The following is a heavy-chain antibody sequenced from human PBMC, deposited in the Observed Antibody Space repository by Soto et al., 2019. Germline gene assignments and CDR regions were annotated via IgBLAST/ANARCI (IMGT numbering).Heavy chain of an antibody. CDR3: STVRTF. CDR2: NKLKTNGGTT. V-gene: IGHV3-15*01. D-gene: IGHD3-10*01. Sequence: PGGSLRLSCAVSGFTFSGTYMNWVRQAPGKGLEWVGRNKLKTNGGTTDYAAPVEGRFTISRDDSKNTLYLQMNSLKTDDTAVYYCSTVRTFWGQGTLVTVSS. J-gene: IGHJ4*02. CDR1: GFTFSGTY.